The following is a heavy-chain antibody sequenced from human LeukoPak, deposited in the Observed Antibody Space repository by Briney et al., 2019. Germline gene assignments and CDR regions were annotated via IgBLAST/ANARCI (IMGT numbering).Heavy chain of an antibody. CDR1: GFTFGSYG. CDR2: IWYDGSNK. Sequence: GGSLRLSCAASGFTFGSYGIHWVRQAPGKGVEWGAVIWYDGSNKYYADSVKGRFTISRDISKNTLYLQMNSLRAEDTAVYYCAKDGGYCSSTSCPLYYYMDVWGKGTTVTVSS. V-gene: IGHV3-33*06. D-gene: IGHD2-2*01. CDR3: AKDGGYCSSTSCPLYYYMDV. J-gene: IGHJ6*03.